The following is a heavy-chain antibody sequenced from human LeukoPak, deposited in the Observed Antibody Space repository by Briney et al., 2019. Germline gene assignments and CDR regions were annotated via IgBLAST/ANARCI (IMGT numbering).Heavy chain of an antibody. Sequence: GASVKVSCKASGYTFTSYGISWVRQAPGQGLEWLGWISAYNGNTNYAQKPQGRVTMTTATSPRTAYMELRSLRSDDTAVYYCARPYGGNVGWFDPWGQGTLVTVSS. J-gene: IGHJ5*02. CDR2: ISAYNGNT. CDR3: ARPYGGNVGWFDP. CDR1: GYTFTSYG. D-gene: IGHD4-23*01. V-gene: IGHV1-18*01.